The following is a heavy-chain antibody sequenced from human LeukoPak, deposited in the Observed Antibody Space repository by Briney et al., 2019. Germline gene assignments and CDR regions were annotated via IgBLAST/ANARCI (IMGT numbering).Heavy chain of an antibody. J-gene: IGHJ6*03. V-gene: IGHV4-34*01. Sequence: SETLSLTCAVYGGSFSGYYWSWIRQPPGKGLEWIGEINHSGSTNYNPSLKSRVTISVDTSKNQFSLKLSSVTAADTAVYYCARKLGYCSSTSCYGYYYYYMDVWGKGTTVTISS. CDR2: INHSGST. CDR1: GGSFSGYY. CDR3: ARKLGYCSSTSCYGYYYYYMDV. D-gene: IGHD2-2*01.